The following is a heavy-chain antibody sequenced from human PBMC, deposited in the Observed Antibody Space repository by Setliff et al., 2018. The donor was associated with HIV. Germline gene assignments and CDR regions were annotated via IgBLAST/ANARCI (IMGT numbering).Heavy chain of an antibody. Sequence: HPGGSLRLSCAASGFTFSSYSMNWVRQAPGKGLEWVSGINSDGGSTNYAESVGGRFTISRDDSKNTLYLQMSSLRAEDTAVYYCVRSRRDFDYWGQGTLVTVSS. CDR2: INSDGGST. CDR1: GFTFSSYS. D-gene: IGHD6-13*01. CDR3: VRSRRDFDY. V-gene: IGHV3-74*01. J-gene: IGHJ4*02.